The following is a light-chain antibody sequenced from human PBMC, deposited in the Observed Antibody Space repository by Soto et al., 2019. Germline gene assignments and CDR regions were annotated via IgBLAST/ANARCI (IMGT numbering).Light chain of an antibody. CDR2: DND. CDR3: GTWDSSLSAVL. Sequence: QSALTQPPSVSAAPGQQVTVSCSGSSSNIGNNYVSWYQQLPGTAPKLLIYDNDKRPSGIPDRFSGSKSGTSATLGITGLQTGDEADYYCGTWDSSLSAVLFGGGTKVTV. V-gene: IGLV1-51*01. CDR1: SSNIGNNY. J-gene: IGLJ2*01.